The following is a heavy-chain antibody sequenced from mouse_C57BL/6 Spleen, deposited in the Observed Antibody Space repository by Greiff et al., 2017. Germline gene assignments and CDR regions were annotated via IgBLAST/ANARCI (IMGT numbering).Heavy chain of an antibody. CDR3: ARSCEYDAYYYAMDY. Sequence: VQGVESGAELVKPGASVKLSCKASGYTFTSYWMHWVKQRPGRGLEWIGRIDPNSGGTKYNGKFKSKATLTVDKPSSTAYRQLSSLTSEDSAVYYGARSCEYDAYYYAMDYWGQGTSVTVSS. J-gene: IGHJ4*01. CDR2: IDPNSGGT. CDR1: GYTFTSYW. D-gene: IGHD2-4*01. V-gene: IGHV1-72*01.